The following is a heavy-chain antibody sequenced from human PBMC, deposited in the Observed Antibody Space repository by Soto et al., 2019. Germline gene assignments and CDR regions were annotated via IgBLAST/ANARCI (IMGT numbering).Heavy chain of an antibody. D-gene: IGHD3-10*01. Sequence: PGGSLRLSCTASGFSSSHYEMNWIRQAPGKGLEWVSHISTTGTSPYYADSVRGRFTVSRDTANNSIYLQMNSLRAEDTALYYCARDGHRGPSDAFDVWGQGTMVTVSS. CDR1: GFSSSHYE. CDR2: ISTTGTSP. CDR3: ARDGHRGPSDAFDV. J-gene: IGHJ3*01. V-gene: IGHV3-48*03.